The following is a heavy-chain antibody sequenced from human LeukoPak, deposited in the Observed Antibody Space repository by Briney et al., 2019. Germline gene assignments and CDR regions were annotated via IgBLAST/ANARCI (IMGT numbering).Heavy chain of an antibody. CDR2: INHSGST. Sequence: KPSETLSLTCAVYGGSFSGYYWSWIRQPPGKGLGWIGEINHSGSTNYNPSLKSRVTISVDTSKNQFSLKLSSVTAADTAVYYCARRAVASLHYFDYWGQGTLVTVSS. J-gene: IGHJ4*02. CDR1: GGSFSGYY. D-gene: IGHD6-19*01. CDR3: ARRAVASLHYFDY. V-gene: IGHV4-34*01.